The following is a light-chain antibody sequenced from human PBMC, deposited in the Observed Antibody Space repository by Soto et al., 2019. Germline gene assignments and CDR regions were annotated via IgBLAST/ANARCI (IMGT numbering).Light chain of an antibody. CDR1: STDVGGYNF. CDR3: SSYTSSSTLYV. CDR2: EVT. V-gene: IGLV2-14*01. Sequence: QSVLTQPASVSGSLGQSITMSCTGTSTDVGGYNFVSWYQQHPDKAPKLLIYEVTNRPSGVSNRFSGSKSGNTASLTISGLQAEDEADYYCSSYTSSSTLYVFGTGTKVTVL. J-gene: IGLJ1*01.